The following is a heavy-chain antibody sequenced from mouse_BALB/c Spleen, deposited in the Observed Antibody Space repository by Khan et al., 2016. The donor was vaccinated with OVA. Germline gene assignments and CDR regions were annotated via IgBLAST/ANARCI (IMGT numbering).Heavy chain of an antibody. CDR2: IDPLSGGT. Sequence: VQLKESGPELMKPGASVKISCKASGYSFTSYYIHWVMQSHGKSLEWIGYIDPLSGGTNYNQKFKGKATLTVDKYSSTAYIHLINLTSDDSAVCYCTRHGYVSWFTYGGQGTLVTVSA. D-gene: IGHD2-2*01. V-gene: IGHV1S135*01. J-gene: IGHJ3*01. CDR1: GYSFTSYY. CDR3: TRHGYVSWFTY.